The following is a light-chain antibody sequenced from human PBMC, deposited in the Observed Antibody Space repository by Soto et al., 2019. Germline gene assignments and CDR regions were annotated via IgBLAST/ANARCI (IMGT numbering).Light chain of an antibody. CDR2: GAS. CDR1: QGISSN. J-gene: IGKJ4*01. V-gene: IGKV1-9*01. CDR3: QQSYSTPLT. Sequence: IQLTQSPSSLSASVGDRVTITCRASQGISSNLAWYQQKPGRAPKLLIFGASTLQSGVPSRFSGSGSGTDFTLTISSLQPEDFATYFCQQSYSTPLTLGGGTKVDIK.